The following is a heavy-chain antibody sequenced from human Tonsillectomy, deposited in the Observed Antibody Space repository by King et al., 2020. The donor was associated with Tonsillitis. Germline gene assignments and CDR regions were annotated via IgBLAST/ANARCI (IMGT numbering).Heavy chain of an antibody. CDR1: GFPFSSYN. Sequence: VQLVESGGDLVKPGGSLRLSGPPSGFPFSSYNMNWSPQPPGKGLEWFSSFGSSSVYIYYAASVKARFTISRDNAKKSLYLQITRLRPEDTAVYYRARNGGDIASDLWNYGMDVWGQGTTVTVSS. CDR3: ARNGGDIASDLWNYGMDV. V-gene: IGHV3-21*01. D-gene: IGHD2-21*02. CDR2: FGSSSVYI. J-gene: IGHJ6*02.